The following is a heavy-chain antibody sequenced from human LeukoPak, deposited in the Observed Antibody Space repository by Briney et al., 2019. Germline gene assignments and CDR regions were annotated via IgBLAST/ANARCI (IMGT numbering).Heavy chain of an antibody. Sequence: PSETLSLTCTVSGGSTSSSSYYWGWIRQPPGKGLEWIGSIYYSGSTYYNPSLKSRVTISVDTSKNQFSLKLTSVTAADTAVYYCARHDYYGSLNWFDPWGQGTLITVSS. V-gene: IGHV4-39*01. CDR1: GGSTSSSSYY. CDR3: ARHDYYGSLNWFDP. CDR2: IYYSGST. J-gene: IGHJ5*02. D-gene: IGHD3-10*01.